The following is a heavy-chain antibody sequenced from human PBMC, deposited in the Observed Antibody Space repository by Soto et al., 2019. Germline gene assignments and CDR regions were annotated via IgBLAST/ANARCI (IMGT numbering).Heavy chain of an antibody. CDR2: IYYSGST. V-gene: IGHV4-59*01. J-gene: IGHJ6*03. D-gene: IGHD3-16*01. CDR1: GGSISSYY. CDR3: SRRKIMITFWGPGHYYMDV. Sequence: SETLSLTCTVSGGSISSYYWSWIRQPPGKGLEWIGYIYYSGSTNYNPSLKSRVTISVDTSKNQFFLKLSSVTAADTAVYFCSRRKIMITFWGPGHYYMDVWGKGTTVTVSS.